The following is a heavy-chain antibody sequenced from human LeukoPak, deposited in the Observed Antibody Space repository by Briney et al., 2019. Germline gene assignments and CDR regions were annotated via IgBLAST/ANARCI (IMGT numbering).Heavy chain of an antibody. Sequence: PSETLSLTCTVSGGSISSSSYYWGWIRQPPGTGPEWIGSIYYSGSTYYNPSLKSRVTISVDTSKNQFSLKLSSVTAADTAVYYCASRPVLRFLEWLLPFDYWGQGTLVTVSS. CDR2: IYYSGST. J-gene: IGHJ4*02. CDR1: GGSISSSSYY. V-gene: IGHV4-39*01. CDR3: ASRPVLRFLEWLLPFDY. D-gene: IGHD3-3*01.